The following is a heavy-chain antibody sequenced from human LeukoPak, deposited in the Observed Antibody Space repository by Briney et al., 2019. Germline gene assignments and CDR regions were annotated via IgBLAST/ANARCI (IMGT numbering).Heavy chain of an antibody. V-gene: IGHV1-69*13. J-gene: IGHJ4*02. Sequence: ASVKVSCKASGGTFSSYAISWVRQAPGQGLEWMGGIIPIFGTANYAQKFQGRVTITADESTSTAYMELSSLRSEDTAVYYCASSIQLWLKAPYFDYWGQGTLVTVSS. CDR3: ASSIQLWLKAPYFDY. CDR1: GGTFSSYA. CDR2: IIPIFGTA. D-gene: IGHD5-18*01.